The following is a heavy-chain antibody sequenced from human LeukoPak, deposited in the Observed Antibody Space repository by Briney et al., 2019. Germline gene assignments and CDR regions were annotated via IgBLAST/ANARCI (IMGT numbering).Heavy chain of an antibody. J-gene: IGHJ3*02. V-gene: IGHV3-48*03. Sequence: GGSLTLSCAASGFTFSIYGMNWVRQAPGKGLEWVSYISSSGSVIYYADSVKGRFTISRDNTKNSLYLQMNSLRAEDTAVYYCARDQLTILEVVIEAFDMWGQRTVVTVSS. CDR3: ARDQLTILEVVIEAFDM. CDR1: GFTFSIYG. D-gene: IGHD3-3*01. CDR2: ISSSGSVI.